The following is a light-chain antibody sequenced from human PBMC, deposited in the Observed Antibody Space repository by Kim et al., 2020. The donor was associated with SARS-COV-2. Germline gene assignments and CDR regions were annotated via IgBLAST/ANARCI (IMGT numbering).Light chain of an antibody. V-gene: IGKV1-5*03. Sequence: DIQMTQSPSTLSASVGDRATITCRASQNIGSWLAWYQQKPGKAPKLLIFKTSNLESGVPSRFRGSGSGTEFTLTISRLQPDDFATYYCQQYNSYHYTFGQGTKLEIK. CDR2: KTS. CDR3: QQYNSYHYT. CDR1: QNIGSW. J-gene: IGKJ2*01.